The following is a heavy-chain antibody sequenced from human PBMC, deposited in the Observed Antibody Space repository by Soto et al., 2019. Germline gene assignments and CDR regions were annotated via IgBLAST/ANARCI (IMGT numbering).Heavy chain of an antibody. CDR1: GFSLSTTGVG. V-gene: IGHV2-5*01. CDR2: IYWHDDK. J-gene: IGHJ4*02. Sequence: QITLKESGPTLVKPTQTLTLTCTFSGFSLSTTGVGVGWIRQPPGEALEWLALIYWHDDKRYSPSLKSRLTITKDTSKNQGVLTMTNMDPVDTATYYCAHRGGAAVGLYYLDYWGQGTLVTVSS. D-gene: IGHD6-13*01. CDR3: AHRGGAAVGLYYLDY.